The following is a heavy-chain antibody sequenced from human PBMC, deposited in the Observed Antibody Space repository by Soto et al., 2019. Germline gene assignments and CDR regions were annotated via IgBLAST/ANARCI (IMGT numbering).Heavy chain of an antibody. CDR3: ARRANSFDI. Sequence: PGESLKISCKASGYTFKSYWIGCVRQTPGKGLEWMGIIFPGDSDTKYRPSLQGQVTISVDKSITTAYLQWSSLKASDTAMYYCARRANSFDIWGQGTMVTVSS. J-gene: IGHJ3*02. V-gene: IGHV5-51*01. CDR2: IFPGDSDT. CDR1: GYTFKSYW.